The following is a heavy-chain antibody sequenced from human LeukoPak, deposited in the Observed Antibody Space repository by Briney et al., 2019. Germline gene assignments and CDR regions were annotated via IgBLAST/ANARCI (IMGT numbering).Heavy chain of an antibody. CDR2: VNTNTGNP. J-gene: IGHJ4*02. V-gene: IGHV7-4-1*02. CDR3: AGDEGITKPFVD. D-gene: IGHD1-14*01. CDR1: GYTFTRSA. Sequence: GASVKVSCRASGYTFTRSAMNWVRQAPGQGLESMGWVNTNTGNPTYAQGFTGRFVFSLDTSVSTAYLQISSLQAEDTAVYYCAGDEGITKPFVDWGQGTLVTVSS.